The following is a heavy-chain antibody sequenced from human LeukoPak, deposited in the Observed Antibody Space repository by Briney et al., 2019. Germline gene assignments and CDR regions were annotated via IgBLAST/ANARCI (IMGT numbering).Heavy chain of an antibody. J-gene: IGHJ4*02. CDR3: ARAPRDSSSSNYMRRFDY. V-gene: IGHV4-38-2*01. Sequence: SETLSLTCAVSGYSISSDNYWVWIRQPPGQGLEWTGVIYHSGSTYYNPSLKSRVTMSVDTSKNQFSLELSSVTAADTAVYYCARAPRDSSSSNYMRRFDYWGQGTLVTVSS. D-gene: IGHD3-22*01. CDR2: IYHSGST. CDR1: GYSISSDNY.